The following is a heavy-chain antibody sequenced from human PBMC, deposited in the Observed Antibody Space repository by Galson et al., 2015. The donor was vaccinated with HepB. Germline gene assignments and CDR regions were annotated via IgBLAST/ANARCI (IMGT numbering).Heavy chain of an antibody. D-gene: IGHD4-17*01. J-gene: IGHJ6*02. CDR2: IYSGGST. CDR3: ASGGDGDYEGKVYYGMDV. V-gene: IGHV3-66*01. Sequence: SLRLSCAASGFTVSSNYMSWVRQAPGKGLEWVSVIYSGGSTYYADSVKGRFTISRDNSKNTLYLQMNSLRAEDTAVYYCASGGDGDYEGKVYYGMDVWGQGTTVTVSS. CDR1: GFTVSSNY.